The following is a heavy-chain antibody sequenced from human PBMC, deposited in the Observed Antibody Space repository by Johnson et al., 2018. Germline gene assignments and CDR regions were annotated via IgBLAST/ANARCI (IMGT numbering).Heavy chain of an antibody. J-gene: IGHJ5*02. CDR1: GFTFGDYD. V-gene: IGHV3-43D*03. Sequence: EVQLVESGGVVVQPGGSXRLSCVASGFTFGDYDMHWVRQVPGKGLEWVSLITWDGGSTFYAYSVKVRFTISRENSKSSLYMQMNSLREADTAMYYCARDSDPSGHYGWFDPWGQGTLVTVSS. D-gene: IGHD3-22*01. CDR3: ARDSDPSGHYGWFDP. CDR2: ITWDGGST.